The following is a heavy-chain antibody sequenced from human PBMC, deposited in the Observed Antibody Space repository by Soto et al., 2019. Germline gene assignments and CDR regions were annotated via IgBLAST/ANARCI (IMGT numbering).Heavy chain of an antibody. CDR1: GMTFSQSA. J-gene: IGHJ6*02. Sequence: GGSLRLSCAASGMTFSQSAKHWVRQAPGKGLEWVAGIWNDGSFQDYVDSVKGRFSISRDNSKNTLYLQMNNLRADDTAIYYCARGIGVAGRFFYYYGLDVWGQGTPVTVSS. D-gene: IGHD6-13*01. V-gene: IGHV3-33*04. CDR3: ARGIGVAGRFFYYYGLDV. CDR2: IWNDGSFQ.